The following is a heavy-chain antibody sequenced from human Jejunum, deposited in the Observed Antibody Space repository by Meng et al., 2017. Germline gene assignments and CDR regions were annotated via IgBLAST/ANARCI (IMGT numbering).Heavy chain of an antibody. D-gene: IGHD3-10*02. J-gene: IGHJ2*01. CDR2: VYHSGST. CDR3: ARADYVRYFDL. Sequence: LQASGPGLVKPSAALPLPCRFSVGSIQRNNWCTWIRQPPGQGLEWIGEVYHSGSTHYNPSLQSRVTISIDTSKNRFSLSLNSVTAADTAIYYCARADYVRYFDLWGRGTLVTVSS. V-gene: IGHV4-4*02. CDR1: VGSIQRNNW.